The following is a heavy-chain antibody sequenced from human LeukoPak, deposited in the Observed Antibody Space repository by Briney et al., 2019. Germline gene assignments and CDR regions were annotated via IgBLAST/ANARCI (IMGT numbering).Heavy chain of an antibody. D-gene: IGHD6-6*01. CDR3: ARVHGSSSSLSGDWAY. CDR1: GYTLTELS. V-gene: IGHV1-24*01. Sequence: ASVKVSCKVSGYTLTELSMHWVRQAPGKGLEWMGGFDPEDGETIYAQKLQGRVTMTTDTSTSTAYMELRSLRSDDTAVYYCARVHGSSSSLSGDWAYWGQGTLVTVSS. CDR2: FDPEDGET. J-gene: IGHJ4*02.